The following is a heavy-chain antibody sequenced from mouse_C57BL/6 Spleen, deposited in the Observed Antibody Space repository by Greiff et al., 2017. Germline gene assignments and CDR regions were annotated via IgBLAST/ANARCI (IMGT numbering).Heavy chain of an antibody. J-gene: IGHJ2*01. V-gene: IGHV14-3*01. CDR1: GFNIKNTY. CDR3: ARGRYGSSLYYFDY. Sequence: VHVKQSVAELVRPGASVKLSCTASGFNIKNTYMHWVKQRPEQGLEWIGRIDPANGNTKYAPKFQGKATITADTSSNTAYLQLSSLTSEDTAIYYWARGRYGSSLYYFDYWGQGTTLTVSS. D-gene: IGHD1-1*01. CDR2: IDPANGNT.